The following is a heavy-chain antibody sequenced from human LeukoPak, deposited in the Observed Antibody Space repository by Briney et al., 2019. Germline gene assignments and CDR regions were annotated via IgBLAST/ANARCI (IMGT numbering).Heavy chain of an antibody. CDR2: ISGSGGST. V-gene: IGHV3-23*01. J-gene: IGHJ4*02. CDR1: GFTFSSYA. D-gene: IGHD6-6*01. Sequence: QAGGSLRLSCAASGFTFSSYAMGWVRQAPGKGLEWVSAISGSGGSTYYADSVKGRFTISRDNSKNTLYLQMNSLRAEDTAVYYCAKDHGYVSSSSYFDYWGQGTLVTVSS. CDR3: AKDHGYVSSSSYFDY.